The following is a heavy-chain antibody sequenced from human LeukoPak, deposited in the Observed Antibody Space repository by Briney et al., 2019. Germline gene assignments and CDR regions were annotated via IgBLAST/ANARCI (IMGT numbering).Heavy chain of an antibody. Sequence: VGSLRLSCAASGFSFSHAWMSWVRQAPGKGLEWDGGIKSKTDGGTIDYAAPVKGRFIISRDDSKNTLYLQMNSLKTEDTAVYYCTTESYYYDSSHGGGVEYWGQGTLVTVSS. V-gene: IGHV3-15*01. J-gene: IGHJ4*02. D-gene: IGHD3-22*01. CDR2: IKSKTDGGTI. CDR1: GFSFSHAW. CDR3: TTESYYYDSSHGGGVEY.